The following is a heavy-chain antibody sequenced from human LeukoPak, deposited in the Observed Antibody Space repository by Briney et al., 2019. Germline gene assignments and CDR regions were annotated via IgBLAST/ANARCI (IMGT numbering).Heavy chain of an antibody. CDR2: ISYDGSNK. J-gene: IGHJ4*02. CDR3: LRGYSGYDLLYFDY. Sequence: GRSLRLSCAASGFTFNSYGMHWVRQAPGKGLEWVAVISYDGSNKYYADSVKGRFTISRDNSKNTLYLQMNSLRAEDTAVYYTLRGYSGYDLLYFDYWGQGTLVTVSS. V-gene: IGHV3-30*03. CDR1: GFTFNSYG. D-gene: IGHD5-12*01.